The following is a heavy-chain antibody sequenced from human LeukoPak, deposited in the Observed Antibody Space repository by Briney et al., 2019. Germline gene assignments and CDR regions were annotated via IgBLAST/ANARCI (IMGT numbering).Heavy chain of an antibody. CDR2: IYHSGST. D-gene: IGHD3-22*01. CDR3: ARAYYYDSSGYFYAFDI. J-gene: IGHJ3*02. V-gene: IGHV4-30-2*01. Sequence: PSETLSLTCAVSGGSISSGGYSWSWIRQPPGKGLGWIGYIYHSGSTYYNPSLKSRVTISVDRSKNQFSLKLSSVTAADTAVYYCARAYYYDSSGYFYAFDIWGQGTMVTVSS. CDR1: GGSISSGGYS.